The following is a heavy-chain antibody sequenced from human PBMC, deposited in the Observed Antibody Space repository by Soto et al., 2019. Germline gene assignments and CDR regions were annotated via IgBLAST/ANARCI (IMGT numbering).Heavy chain of an antibody. Sequence: ASVKVSCKASGGTFSSYAISWVRQAPGQGLEWMGGIIPIFGTANYAQKFQGRVTITADESTSTAYMELSSLRSEDTAVYYCARPTYYDFWSGPKPPYYYYGMDVWGQGTTVTVSS. J-gene: IGHJ6*02. D-gene: IGHD3-3*01. CDR1: GGTFSSYA. CDR3: ARPTYYDFWSGPKPPYYYYGMDV. CDR2: IIPIFGTA. V-gene: IGHV1-69*13.